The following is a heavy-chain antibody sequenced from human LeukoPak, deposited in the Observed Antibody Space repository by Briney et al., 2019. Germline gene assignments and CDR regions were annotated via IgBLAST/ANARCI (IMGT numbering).Heavy chain of an antibody. Sequence: GGSLRLSCAASGFTFSSYSMNWVRQAPGKGLEWVSYITTSSSYIYYADSLKGRFTISRDNAKNSLYLQMNSLRAEDTAVYYCARGENYYDSTGYDYWGQGTLVTVSS. J-gene: IGHJ4*02. CDR1: GFTFSSYS. CDR2: ITTSSSYI. CDR3: ARGENYYDSTGYDY. V-gene: IGHV3-21*01. D-gene: IGHD3-22*01.